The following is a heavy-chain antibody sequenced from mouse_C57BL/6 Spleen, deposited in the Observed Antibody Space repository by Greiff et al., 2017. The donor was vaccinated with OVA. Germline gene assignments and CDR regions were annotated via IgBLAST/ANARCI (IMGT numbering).Heavy chain of an antibody. D-gene: IGHD3-3*01. J-gene: IGHJ4*01. CDR2: IHPNSGST. Sequence: QVQLQQPGAELVKPGASVKLSCKASGYTFTSYWMHWVKQRPGQGLEWIGMIHPNSGSTNYNEKFKSKATLTVDKSSSTAYMQLSSLTSEDSAVYYCARYGTNYAMDDWGQGTSVTVSS. CDR3: ARYGTNYAMDD. CDR1: GYTFTSYW. V-gene: IGHV1-64*01.